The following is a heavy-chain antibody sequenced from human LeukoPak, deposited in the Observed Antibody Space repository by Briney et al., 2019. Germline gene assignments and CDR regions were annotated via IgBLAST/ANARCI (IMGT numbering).Heavy chain of an antibody. D-gene: IGHD3-22*01. CDR2: INSSGGTT. CDR3: ARGSSGYYTWFDS. V-gene: IGHV1-46*01. J-gene: IGHJ5*01. CDR1: GYTFTSYY. Sequence: ASVKVSCKASGYTFTSYYMHWVRQAPGQGLEWMGIINSSGGTTSYAQKFQGRVTMTRDTSTSTVYMELISLRSEDTDVYYCARGSSGYYTWFDSWGQGTLVTVSS.